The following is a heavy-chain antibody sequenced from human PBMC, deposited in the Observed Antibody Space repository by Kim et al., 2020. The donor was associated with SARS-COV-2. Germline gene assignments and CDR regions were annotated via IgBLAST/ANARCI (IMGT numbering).Heavy chain of an antibody. J-gene: IGHJ4*02. CDR1: GFTFSSYW. D-gene: IGHD3-9*01. CDR2: IKQDGSEK. V-gene: IGHV3-7*01. CDR3: ARDSPTLGNIRYVLRYFDSSIGGGLDY. Sequence: GGSLRLSCAASGFTFSSYWMSWVRQAPGKGLEWVANIKQDGSEKYYVDSVKGRFTISRDNAKNSLYLQMNSLRAEDTAVYYCARDSPTLGNIRYVLRYFDSSIGGGLDYWGQGTLVTVSS.